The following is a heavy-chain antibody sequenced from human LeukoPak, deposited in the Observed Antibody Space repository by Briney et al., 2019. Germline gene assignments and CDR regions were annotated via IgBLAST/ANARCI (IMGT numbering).Heavy chain of an antibody. V-gene: IGHV3-23*01. CDR1: GFTLSSYA. J-gene: IGHJ4*02. CDR3: AKDSGYYYDSSGYYNRFDY. D-gene: IGHD3-22*01. Sequence: HSGGSLRLSCVGSGFTLSSYAMSWVRQAPGKGLEWVSAISGSGTRTYYADSVKGRFTISRDNSKNTLYLQMNSLRVEDTAIYYCAKDSGYYYDSSGYYNRFDYWGQGTLVTVSS. CDR2: ISGSGTRT.